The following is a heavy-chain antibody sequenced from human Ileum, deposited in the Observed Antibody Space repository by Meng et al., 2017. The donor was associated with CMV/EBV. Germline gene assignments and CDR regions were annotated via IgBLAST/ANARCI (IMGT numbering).Heavy chain of an antibody. CDR3: ARQFTLLWFAGFGP. CDR1: GFNVTTNY. V-gene: IGHV3-66*02. Sequence: GGSLRLSCTGPGFNVTTNYMSWVRQAPGKGPEWVSVIYAGGSTYLAGSVKGRFTVSRDNSRNTVYLHITSLGPEDTAVYYCARQFTLLWFAGFGPWGQGTLVTVSS. J-gene: IGHJ5*02. CDR2: IYAGGST. D-gene: IGHD3-10*01.